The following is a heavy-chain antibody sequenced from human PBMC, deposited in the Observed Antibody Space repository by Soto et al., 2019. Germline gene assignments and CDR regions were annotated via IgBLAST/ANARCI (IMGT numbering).Heavy chain of an antibody. D-gene: IGHD2-2*01. V-gene: IGHV3-30-3*01. CDR3: GRCTSTSCHLGSDY. CDR2: ISHDGINK. J-gene: IGHJ4*02. Sequence: PGRSLKLSCAASGFTFSSYAMNWVRQAPGKGLEWVALISHDGINKYYADSVRGRFTISRDSSTNTLYLQMNSLRAADTAVYCCGRCTSTSCHLGSDYWGQGTLVTVSS. CDR1: GFTFSSYA.